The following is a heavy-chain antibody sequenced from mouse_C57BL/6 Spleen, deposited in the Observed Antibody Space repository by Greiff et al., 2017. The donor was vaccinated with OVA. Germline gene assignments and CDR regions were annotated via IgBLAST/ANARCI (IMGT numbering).Heavy chain of an antibody. CDR2: IDPSDSYT. V-gene: IGHV1-69*01. J-gene: IGHJ1*03. Sequence: VQLQQPGAELVMPGASVKLSCKASGYTFTSYWMHWVKQRPGQGLEWIGEIDPSDSYTNYNQKFKGKSTLTVDKSSSTAYMQLSSLTSEDSAVYYGARSCGSSHWYFDVWGTGTTVTVSS. CDR1: GYTFTSYW. CDR3: ARSCGSSHWYFDV. D-gene: IGHD1-1*01.